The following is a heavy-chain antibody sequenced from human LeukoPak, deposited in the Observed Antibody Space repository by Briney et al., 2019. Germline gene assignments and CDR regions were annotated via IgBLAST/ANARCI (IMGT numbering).Heavy chain of an antibody. CDR3: ARGRFGELFLYNWFDP. J-gene: IGHJ5*02. Sequence: PSETLSLTCAVYGGSFSGYYWSWIRQPPGKGLEWIGEINHSGSTNYNPSLKSRVTISVDTSKNQFSLKLSSVTAADTAVYYCARGRFGELFLYNWFDPGGQGTLVTVPS. CDR1: GGSFSGYY. CDR2: INHSGST. V-gene: IGHV4-34*01. D-gene: IGHD3-10*01.